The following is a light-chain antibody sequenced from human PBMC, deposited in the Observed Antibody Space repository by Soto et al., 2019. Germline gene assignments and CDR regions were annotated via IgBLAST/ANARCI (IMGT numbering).Light chain of an antibody. CDR3: SSYTSTSSYV. V-gene: IGLV2-14*03. Sequence: QYVLTQPASVCGSPGQSITVSCTGTSSDVGGYNSVSWYQQHPGKPPKLIIYEVSNRPSGVSDRFSGSKSGNTASLTISGLQAEDEADYYCSSYTSTSSYVFATGTKVTVL. CDR1: SSDVGGYNS. J-gene: IGLJ1*01. CDR2: EVS.